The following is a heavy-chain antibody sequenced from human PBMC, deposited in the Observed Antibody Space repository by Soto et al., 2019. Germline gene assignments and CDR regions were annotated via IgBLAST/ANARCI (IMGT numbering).Heavy chain of an antibody. CDR1: GFTFGTTD. D-gene: IGHD3-10*01. CDR2: IDGSGGIT. V-gene: IGHV3-23*01. Sequence: QLLQSGGGLGQPGGSLTLSCAASGFTFGTTDMSWVRQAPGAGLEWVSTIDGSGGITYYADSVKCRFTISRDNSRNTVYLQMNSLRGDDTALYYCVKNSGWFNTWGQGALVTVSS. CDR3: VKNSGWFNT. J-gene: IGHJ5*02.